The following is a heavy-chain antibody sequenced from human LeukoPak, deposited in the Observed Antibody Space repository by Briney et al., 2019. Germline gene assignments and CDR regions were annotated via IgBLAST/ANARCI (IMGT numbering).Heavy chain of an antibody. CDR2: INPNSGST. D-gene: IGHD2-21*01. J-gene: IGHJ4*02. V-gene: IGHV1-2*02. CDR1: GYILTQYH. CDR3: AILRSTYYHYFDY. Sequence: GASVTVSCMASGYILTQYHMHWVGQAPGQGLEWMGWINPNSGSTNYAQKLQGRVTITRDTYITIAYMELNRLRSDDTAVYYCAILRSTYYHYFDYWRQGTLLTVSS.